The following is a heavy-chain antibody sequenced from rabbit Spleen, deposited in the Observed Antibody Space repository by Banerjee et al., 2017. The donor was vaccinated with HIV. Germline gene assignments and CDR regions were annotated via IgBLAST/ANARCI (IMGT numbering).Heavy chain of an antibody. V-gene: IGHV1S40*01. CDR1: GFSFSNNYV. CDR3: ARDTGTSFSTYGMDL. D-gene: IGHD8-1*01. Sequence: QSLEESGGDLVKPGASLTLTCTASGFSFSNNYVMCWVRQAPGKGLEWVACIYAGDGATYYASWAKGRFTISKTSSTTVTLQMTSLTAADTATYFCARDTGTSFSTYGMDLWGPGTLVTVS. J-gene: IGHJ6*01. CDR2: IYAGDGAT.